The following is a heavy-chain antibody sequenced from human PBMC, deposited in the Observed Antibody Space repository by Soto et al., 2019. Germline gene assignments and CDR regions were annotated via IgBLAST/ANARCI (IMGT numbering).Heavy chain of an antibody. CDR3: ARTLALSPFFDY. CDR2: AFYRSKWYN. Sequence: PSQTLSLTCAISGDSVSSYSAAWNWIRQSPSRGLEWLGRAFYRSKWYNEYAASVRGRVTINPDTSKNQFSLHLNSVTPEDTAVYYCARTLALSPFFDYWGQGTLVTVSS. J-gene: IGHJ4*02. V-gene: IGHV6-1*01. D-gene: IGHD5-12*01. CDR1: GDSVSSYSAA.